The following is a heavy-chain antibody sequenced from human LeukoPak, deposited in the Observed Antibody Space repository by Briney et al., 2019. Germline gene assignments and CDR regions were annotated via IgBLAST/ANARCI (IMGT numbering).Heavy chain of an antibody. Sequence: GGSLRLSCEASGFTFSDPYMSWIRQAPGKGLECLSYISGSGTDINYADSVRGRFTISRDNAKNLLYLQMNDLRVEDTAVYYCARTARHLDYWGQGTLVAVSS. J-gene: IGHJ4*02. D-gene: IGHD5-18*01. CDR2: ISGSGTDI. CDR1: GFTFSDPY. CDR3: ARTARHLDY. V-gene: IGHV3-11*04.